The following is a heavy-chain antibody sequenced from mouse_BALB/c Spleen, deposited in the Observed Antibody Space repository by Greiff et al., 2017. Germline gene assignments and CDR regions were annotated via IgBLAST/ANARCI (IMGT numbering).Heavy chain of an antibody. CDR2: ISNGGGST. CDR1: GFTFSSYT. CDR3: AREGLFDY. V-gene: IGHV5-12-2*01. D-gene: IGHD3-3*01. Sequence: EVKLVESGGGLVQPGGSLKLSCAASGFTFSSYTMSWVRQTPEKRLEWVAYISNGGGSTYYPDTVKGRFTISRDNAKNTLYLQMSSLKSEDTAMYYCAREGLFDYWGQGTTLTVSS. J-gene: IGHJ2*01.